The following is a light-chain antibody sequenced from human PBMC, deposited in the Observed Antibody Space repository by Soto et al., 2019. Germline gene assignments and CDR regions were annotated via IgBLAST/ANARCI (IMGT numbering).Light chain of an antibody. J-gene: IGKJ2*01. CDR3: LQDYNYPYT. Sequence: AIQMTQSPSSLSASVGDRVTITCRASQGIRNDLGWYQQKPGKAPKLLIYAASSLQSGVPSRFSGSGSGTDFTLTISRPQPEDFATYYCLQDYNYPYTFGQGTKLEIK. V-gene: IGKV1-6*01. CDR2: AAS. CDR1: QGIRND.